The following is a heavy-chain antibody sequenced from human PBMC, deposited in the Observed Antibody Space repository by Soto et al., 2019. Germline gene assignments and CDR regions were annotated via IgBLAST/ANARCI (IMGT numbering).Heavy chain of an antibody. CDR2: VIPLFDTA. J-gene: IGHJ6*02. Sequence: QVQLVQSGAEVKKPGSSVKVSCKASGGTFSSYSISWVRQAPGQGLECMGGVIPLFDTAYYAQIFRGRLRISADGATTTAYMELSGLTSADTAVYFCATGGHNDGYNFYHGMDVWGQGTTVTVS. CDR3: ATGGHNDGYNFYHGMDV. V-gene: IGHV1-69*01. CDR1: GGTFSSYS. D-gene: IGHD5-18*01.